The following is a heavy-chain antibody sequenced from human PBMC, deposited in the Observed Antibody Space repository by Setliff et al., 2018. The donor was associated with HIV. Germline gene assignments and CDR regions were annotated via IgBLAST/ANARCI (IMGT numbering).Heavy chain of an antibody. CDR2: IIPISGTA. CDR3: ARDFGGYCSSMSCPGLFDP. J-gene: IGHJ5*02. D-gene: IGHD2-2*01. V-gene: IGHV1-69*05. CDR1: GGTFSNYG. Sequence: SVKVSCKASGGTFSNYGMSWVRQAPGQGLEWMGGIIPISGTANYAQKFQGRVTITTDESTSPAYMELSGLRSEDTAVYYCARDFGGYCSSMSCPGLFDPWGQGTLVTVSS.